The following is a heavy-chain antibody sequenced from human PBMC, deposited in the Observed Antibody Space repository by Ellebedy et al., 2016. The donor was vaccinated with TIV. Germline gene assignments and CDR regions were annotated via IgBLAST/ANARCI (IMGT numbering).Heavy chain of an antibody. CDR3: ARGYCSGGSCRGPGGY. D-gene: IGHD2-15*01. V-gene: IGHV3-64*01. CDR1: GFTFSSYA. Sequence: GGSLRLSCAASGFTFSSYAMHWVRQAPGRGLEYVSGIISNGDSTYYANSVKGRFTISRDNSKDTLYLQMDSLRAEDMAVYYCARGYCSGGSCRGPGGYWGQGTLVTVSS. J-gene: IGHJ4*02. CDR2: IISNGDST.